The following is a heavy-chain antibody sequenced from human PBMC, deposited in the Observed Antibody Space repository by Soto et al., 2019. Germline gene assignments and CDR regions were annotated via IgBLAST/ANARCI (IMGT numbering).Heavy chain of an antibody. CDR1: GYTFTSYG. J-gene: IGHJ5*02. V-gene: IGHV1-18*04. Sequence: ASVKVSCKASGYTFTSYGISWVRQAPGQGLEWMGWISAYNGNTNYAQKLQGRVTMTTDTSTSTAYMELRSLRSDDTAVYYCARVPAPYYDFWSGYYTGGWFDPWGQGTLVTVS. CDR3: ARVPAPYYDFWSGYYTGGWFDP. CDR2: ISAYNGNT. D-gene: IGHD3-3*01.